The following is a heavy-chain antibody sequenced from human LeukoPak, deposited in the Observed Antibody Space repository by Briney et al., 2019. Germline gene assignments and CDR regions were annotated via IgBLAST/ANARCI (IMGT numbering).Heavy chain of an antibody. V-gene: IGHV3-23*01. CDR3: AKVVGPLHPPGLCFDY. J-gene: IGHJ4*02. CDR2: ISGSGGST. CDR1: GFTFSSYA. Sequence: GGSLRLSCAASGFTFSSYAMSWVRQAPGKGLEWVSAISGSGGSTYYADSVKGRFTISRGNSKNTLCLQMNSLRAEDTAVYYCAKVVGPLHPPGLCFDYWGQGTLVTVSS. D-gene: IGHD1-26*01.